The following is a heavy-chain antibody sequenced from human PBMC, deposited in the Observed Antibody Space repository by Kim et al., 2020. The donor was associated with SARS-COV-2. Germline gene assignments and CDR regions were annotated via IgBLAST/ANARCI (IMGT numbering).Heavy chain of an antibody. CDR3: ASGYCSGGSCSENQFDY. D-gene: IGHD2-15*01. Sequence: SETLSLTCTVSGGSISSYYWSWIRQPPGKGLEWIGYIYYSGSTNYNPSLKSRVTISVDTSKNQFSLKLSSVTAADTVVYYCASGYCSGGSCSENQFDYWGQGTLLTVSS. CDR2: IYYSGST. CDR1: GGSISSYY. V-gene: IGHV4-59*08. J-gene: IGHJ4*02.